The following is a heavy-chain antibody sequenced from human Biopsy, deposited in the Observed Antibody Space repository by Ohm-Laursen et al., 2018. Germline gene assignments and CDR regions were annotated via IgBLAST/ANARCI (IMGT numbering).Heavy chain of an antibody. J-gene: IGHJ1*01. CDR2: NIPILGTG. CDR3: ATKLAGYFHH. V-gene: IGHV1-69*06. Sequence: SSVKVSCKVPGGTFSNYGVNWVRQAPGQGLEWLGGNIPILGTGNYAQKFQDRVTVAADTSTSTATMELRSLRSDDTTVYYCATKLAGYFHHWGQGTLVIVSS. CDR1: GGTFSNYG.